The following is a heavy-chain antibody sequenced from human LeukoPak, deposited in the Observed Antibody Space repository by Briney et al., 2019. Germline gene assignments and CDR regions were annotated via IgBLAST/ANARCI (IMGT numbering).Heavy chain of an antibody. D-gene: IGHD1-26*01. J-gene: IGHJ4*02. CDR3: ARGGSYTMVKNY. V-gene: IGHV4-39*07. CDR2: MYYSGST. Sequence: EPLSLTCTVSGGSISSGSYYWGGIRQPPGKGLEWIGSMYYSGSTYYNPSLKSRVTISVDTSKNQFSLKLTSVTAADTAVYYCARGGSYTMVKNYWGQGTLVTVSS. CDR1: GGSISSGSYY.